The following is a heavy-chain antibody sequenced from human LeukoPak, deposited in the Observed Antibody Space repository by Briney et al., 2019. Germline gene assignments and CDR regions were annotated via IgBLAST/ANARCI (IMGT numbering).Heavy chain of an antibody. CDR3: ARDRWVVPAAIDY. V-gene: IGHV4-30-4*08. J-gene: IGHJ4*02. Sequence: PSETLSLTCTVSGGSISSGDYYWRWIRQPPGKGLEWIGYIYYSGSTYYNPSLKSRVTISVDTSKNQFSLKLSSVTAADTAVYYCARDRWVVPAAIDYWGQGTLVTVSS. CDR1: GGSISSGDYY. CDR2: IYYSGST. D-gene: IGHD2-2*01.